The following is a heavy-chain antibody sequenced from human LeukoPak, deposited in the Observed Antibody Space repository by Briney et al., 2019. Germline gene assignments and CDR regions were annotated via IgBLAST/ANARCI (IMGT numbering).Heavy chain of an antibody. D-gene: IGHD6-13*01. V-gene: IGHV4-39*07. CDR2: VHSNGNS. CDR3: ARSLSSRDLYYYYGMDV. CDR1: GGSISSTNFY. Sequence: SETLSLTCTVSGGSISSTNFYWGWIRQPPGKGLEWIGSVHSNGNSYYNPSLKSRVTISVDTSKNQFSLKLSSVTAADTAVYYCARSLSSRDLYYYYGMDVWGQGTTVTVSS. J-gene: IGHJ6*02.